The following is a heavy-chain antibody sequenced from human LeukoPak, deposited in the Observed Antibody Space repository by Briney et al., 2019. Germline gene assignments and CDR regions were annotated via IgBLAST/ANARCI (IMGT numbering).Heavy chain of an antibody. J-gene: IGHJ4*02. Sequence: SVKVSCKASGGTFSSYAISWVRQAPGQGLEWMGRIIPILGIANYAQKFQGRVTITADKSTSTAYMELSSLRSEDTAVYYCARDYYDSSGPDYWGQGTLVTVSS. D-gene: IGHD3-22*01. V-gene: IGHV1-69*04. CDR3: ARDYYDSSGPDY. CDR2: IIPILGIA. CDR1: GGTFSSYA.